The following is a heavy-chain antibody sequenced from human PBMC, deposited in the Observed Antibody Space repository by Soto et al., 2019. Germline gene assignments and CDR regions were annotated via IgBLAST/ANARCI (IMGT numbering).Heavy chain of an antibody. D-gene: IGHD5-18*01. V-gene: IGHV3-53*01. CDR3: ARVNTTLVDHFDC. Sequence: GVLRLSCVVSGFSVSGTSIFWVRQATGKGLEWVSLMHRGGTTDNADSVKGRFTTSRDKSKNTLYLHMNGLRVEDTAVYYCARVNTTLVDHFDCWGQVPLVTVSS. CDR2: MHRGGTT. J-gene: IGHJ4*02. CDR1: GFSVSGTS.